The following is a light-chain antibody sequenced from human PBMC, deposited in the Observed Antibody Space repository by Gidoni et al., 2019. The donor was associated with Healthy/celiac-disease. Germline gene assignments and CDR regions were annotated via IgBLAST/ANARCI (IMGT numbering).Light chain of an antibody. CDR3: SSYTSSSTLLV. CDR1: SSDVGGYNS. CDR2: DVS. J-gene: IGLJ1*01. Sequence: QSALTQPASVSGSPGPSITISCTGTSSDVGGYNSVSWYQQHPGKAPKLMIYDVSNRPSGVSNRFSGSKSGNTASLTISGLQAEDEADYYCSSYTSSSTLLVFGTGTKVTVL. V-gene: IGLV2-14*01.